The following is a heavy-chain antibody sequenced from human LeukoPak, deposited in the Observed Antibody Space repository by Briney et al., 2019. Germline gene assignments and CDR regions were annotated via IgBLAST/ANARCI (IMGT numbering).Heavy chain of an antibody. CDR2: IYYSGST. J-gene: IGHJ6*02. V-gene: IGHV4-39*01. CDR3: ARPPLRGLYGMDV. Sequence: PSETLSLTCTVSGGSISSSSYYWGWIRQPPGKGLEWIGSIYYSGSTYYNPSLKSRVTISVDTSKNQFSLELSSVTAADTAVYYCARPPLRGLYGMDVWGQGTTVTVSS. CDR1: GGSISSSSYY. D-gene: IGHD4-17*01.